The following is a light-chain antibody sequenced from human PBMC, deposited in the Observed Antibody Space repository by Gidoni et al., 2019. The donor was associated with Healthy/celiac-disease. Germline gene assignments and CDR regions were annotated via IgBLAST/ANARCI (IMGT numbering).Light chain of an antibody. J-gene: IGKJ4*01. Sequence: DIVLTQSPATLSLSPGERATLSCRASQSVSSYLAWYQQKPGQAPRLLIYDASNRATGIPARFSGRGSGTDFTRTISSLEPEDFAVYYCQQRSNWPPGLTFGGGTKVEIK. CDR1: QSVSSY. V-gene: IGKV3-11*01. CDR2: DAS. CDR3: QQRSNWPPGLT.